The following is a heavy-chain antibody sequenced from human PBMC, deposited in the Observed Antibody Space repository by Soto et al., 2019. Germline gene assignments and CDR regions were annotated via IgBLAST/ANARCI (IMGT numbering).Heavy chain of an antibody. CDR1: GGTLSDYA. Sequence: QVQLVQSGAEVKTPGSSVKVSCKASGGTLSDYAISWVRQASGQGLEWMGGIMPTVDSANYAQNFQGRLTISADESTSTANLELSSLRSDDTAVYYCAVAAVREIMAQESSGMAVWGQGTTVIVSS. CDR3: AVAAVREIMAQESSGMAV. V-gene: IGHV1-69*01. CDR2: IMPTVDSA. J-gene: IGHJ6*02. D-gene: IGHD3-10*01.